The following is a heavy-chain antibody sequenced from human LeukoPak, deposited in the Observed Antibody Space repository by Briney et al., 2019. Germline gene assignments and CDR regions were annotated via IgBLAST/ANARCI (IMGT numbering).Heavy chain of an antibody. CDR3: ASRSGWRYFDY. J-gene: IGHJ4*02. CDR1: GFTFTSYA. D-gene: IGHD6-19*01. V-gene: IGHV3-23*01. CDR2: ISGSGGST. Sequence: PGGSLRLSCAASGFTFTSYAMTWVRQAPGKGLEWVSAISGSGGSTYYADSVKGRFTISRDNSKNTLYLQMNSLRAEDTAVYYCASRSGWRYFDYWGQGTLVTVSS.